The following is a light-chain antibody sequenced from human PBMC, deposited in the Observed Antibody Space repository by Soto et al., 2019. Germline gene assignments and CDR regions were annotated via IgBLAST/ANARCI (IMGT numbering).Light chain of an antibody. CDR1: QNINNW. J-gene: IGKJ3*01. V-gene: IGKV1-5*01. CDR2: DAS. CDR3: QQYDGN. Sequence: DIQLTQSPSTLSASVGDRVTLTCRASQNINNWLAWYQQKPGKAPKGLIYDASSLESGVPSRFSGSGSGTEFTLTISSLQPDDFATYYCQQYDGNFGPGTKVDIK.